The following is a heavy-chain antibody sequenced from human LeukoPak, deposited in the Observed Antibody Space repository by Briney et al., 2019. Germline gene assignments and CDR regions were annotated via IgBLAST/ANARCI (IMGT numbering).Heavy chain of an antibody. V-gene: IGHV3-23*01. Sequence: GGTLRLSCAASGFSFSNYVMSWVRQAPGKGLEWVSAISGSGSRTYYTDSVKGRFTTSRDNSKNTMYLQMSSLTAEDTAVYYCARGLSGYSSSLGYWGQGTLVTVSS. CDR2: ISGSGSRT. J-gene: IGHJ4*02. CDR3: ARGLSGYSSSLGY. D-gene: IGHD6-6*01. CDR1: GFSFSNYV.